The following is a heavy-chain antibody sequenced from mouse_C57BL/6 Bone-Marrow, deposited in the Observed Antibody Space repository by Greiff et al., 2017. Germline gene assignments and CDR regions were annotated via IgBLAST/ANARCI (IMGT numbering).Heavy chain of an antibody. CDR2: ISDGGSST. Sequence: EVQLVESGGGLVKPGGSLKLSCAASGFTFSSYAMSWVRQTPEKRLEWVAPISDGGSSTYYPDNVKGRFTISRDNAKNNLYLQMSHLKSEDTAMYYCARVLLYYYAMDYWGQGTSVTVSS. J-gene: IGHJ4*01. CDR1: GFTFSSYA. CDR3: ARVLLYYYAMDY. V-gene: IGHV5-4*01.